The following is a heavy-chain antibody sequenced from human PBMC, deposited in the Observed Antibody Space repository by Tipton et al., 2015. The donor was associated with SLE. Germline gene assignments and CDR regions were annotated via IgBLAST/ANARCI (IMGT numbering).Heavy chain of an antibody. CDR1: GGSISSYY. CDR2: IYTSGST. D-gene: IGHD6-19*01. CDR3: ARLYSSGWGWFDP. J-gene: IGHJ5*02. Sequence: TLSLTCTVSGGSISSYYWSWIRQPPGKGLEWIGYIYTSGSTNFNPSLKSRVTISVDTSKNQFSLKLSSVTAADTAVYYCARLYSSGWGWFDPWGQGTLVTVSS. V-gene: IGHV4-4*09.